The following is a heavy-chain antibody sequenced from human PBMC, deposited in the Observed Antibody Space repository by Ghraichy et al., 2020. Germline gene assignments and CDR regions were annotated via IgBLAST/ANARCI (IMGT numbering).Heavy chain of an antibody. CDR2: INHSGST. V-gene: IGHV4-34*01. D-gene: IGHD2/OR15-2a*01. CDR1: GGSFSGYY. CDR3: ARGLGFLSGTVPHGAATYYMDV. Sequence: SETLSLTCAVYGGSFSGYYWSWIRQPPGKGLEWIGEINHSGSTNYNPSLKSRVTISVDTSKNQFSLKLSSVTAADTAVYYCARGLGFLSGTVPHGAATYYMDVWGKGTTVTVSS. J-gene: IGHJ6*03.